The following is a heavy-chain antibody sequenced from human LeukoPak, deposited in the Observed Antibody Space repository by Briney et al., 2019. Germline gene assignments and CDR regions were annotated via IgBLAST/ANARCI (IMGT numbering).Heavy chain of an antibody. CDR3: ARGPIPAGSGYNWFDP. CDR2: INARGDT. Sequence: PSETLSLTCAVYGWSFNDYYWNWIRQPPGKGLEWIGEINARGDTSYNPSLKSRVTISVDTSKKQFSLRLTSMIAADTALYSCARGPIPAGSGYNWFDPWGQGTLVTVSS. J-gene: IGHJ5*02. V-gene: IGHV4-34*01. CDR1: GWSFNDYY. D-gene: IGHD3-10*01.